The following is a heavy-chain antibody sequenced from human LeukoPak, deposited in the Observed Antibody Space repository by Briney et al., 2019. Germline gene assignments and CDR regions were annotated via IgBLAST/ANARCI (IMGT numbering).Heavy chain of an antibody. CDR3: ARGLRRNYGSGSLSN. D-gene: IGHD3-10*01. V-gene: IGHV3-48*01. CDR1: GFTFSSFG. Sequence: GGSLRLSCAASGFTFSSFGMSWVRQAPGKGLEWLSYISRRDNTMSYADSVRGRFITSRDNAKNSLYLQMNSLRAEDTAVYYCARGLRRNYGSGSLSNWGQGTLVTVSS. CDR2: ISRRDNTM. J-gene: IGHJ4*02.